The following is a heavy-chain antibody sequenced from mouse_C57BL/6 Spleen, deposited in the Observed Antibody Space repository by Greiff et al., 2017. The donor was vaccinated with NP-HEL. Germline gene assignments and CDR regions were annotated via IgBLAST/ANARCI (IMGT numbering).Heavy chain of an antibody. CDR1: GSTFTSYW. Sequence: QVQLKQPGAELVKPGASVKLSCTASGSTFTSYWMQWVNQRPGQGLEWIGEIDPSDSYTNYNQKFKGQATLTGDTSSSTAYMQLSSLTSEDSAVYYCARVGYGNSYYYAMDYWGQGTSVTVSS. V-gene: IGHV1-50*01. J-gene: IGHJ4*01. D-gene: IGHD2-10*02. CDR2: IDPSDSYT. CDR3: ARVGYGNSYYYAMDY.